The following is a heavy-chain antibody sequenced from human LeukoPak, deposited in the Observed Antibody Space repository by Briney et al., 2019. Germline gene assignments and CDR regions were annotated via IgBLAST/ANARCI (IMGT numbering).Heavy chain of an antibody. V-gene: IGHV3-15*01. CDR2: IKAKIDGGTT. J-gene: IGHJ4*02. CDR3: TASMSRGVTAARN. CDR1: GITFSSVV. Sequence: PGGSLRLSCAASGITFSSVVMSWVRQAPGKGLEWIGRIKAKIDGGTTAYAAPVNGRFTISRDDSQNMLFLHMNSLETEDAALYYCTASMSRGVTAARNWGQGTLVTVSS. D-gene: IGHD2-21*02.